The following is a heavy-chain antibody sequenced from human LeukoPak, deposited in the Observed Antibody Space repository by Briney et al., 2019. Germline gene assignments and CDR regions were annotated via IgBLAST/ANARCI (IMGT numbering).Heavy chain of an antibody. CDR3: TRISYDSSGYYDY. Sequence: GGSLRLSCAASGFTLSSYWMHWVRQAPGKGLVWVSRINSDGSSTSYADSVKGRFTISRDNAKNTLYLQMNSLRAEDTAVYYCTRISYDSSGYYDYWGQGTLVTVSS. CDR1: GFTLSSYW. CDR2: INSDGSST. V-gene: IGHV3-74*01. J-gene: IGHJ4*02. D-gene: IGHD3-22*01.